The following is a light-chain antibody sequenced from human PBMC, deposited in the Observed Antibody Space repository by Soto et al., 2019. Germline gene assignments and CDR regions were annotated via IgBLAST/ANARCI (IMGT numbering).Light chain of an antibody. CDR2: DAS. V-gene: IGKV1-5*01. CDR3: QQYDDYPLT. J-gene: IGKJ4*01. Sequence: DIQMTQSPSTLSASLGDRVTITCRASQSISSWLAWYQQKPGKAPKLLIYDASSLESGVPSRFSGSGSGTEFTLTISSLQPDDFATFYCQQYDDYPLTFGGGTKVDIK. CDR1: QSISSW.